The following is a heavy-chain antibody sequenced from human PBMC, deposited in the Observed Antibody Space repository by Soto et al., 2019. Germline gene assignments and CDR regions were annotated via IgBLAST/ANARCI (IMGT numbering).Heavy chain of an antibody. Sequence: QVQPVESGGGVVQPGRSLRLSCAASGFTFSSYGMHWVRQAPGKGLEWVAVIWYDGSNKYYADSVKGRFTISRDNSKNTLYLQMNSLRAEDTAVYYCARELSAFDIWGQGTMVTVSS. V-gene: IGHV3-33*01. J-gene: IGHJ3*02. CDR2: IWYDGSNK. CDR1: GFTFSSYG. CDR3: ARELSAFDI.